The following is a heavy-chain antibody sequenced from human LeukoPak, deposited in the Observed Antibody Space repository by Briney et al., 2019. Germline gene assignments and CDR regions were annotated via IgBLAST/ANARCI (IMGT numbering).Heavy chain of an antibody. CDR2: ISERGGST. Sequence: GGSLRLSCVVSGISLSNYAMTWVRQAPGKGLEWVSYISERGGSTTYADCVKGRFTISRDTSLNTLYLQMNNLRAEDTAVYFCAKRGVVIRGILVIDYHQEAYHYDFWGQGVLVTVSS. V-gene: IGHV3-23*01. D-gene: IGHD3-10*01. CDR1: GISLSNYA. J-gene: IGHJ4*02. CDR3: AKRGVVIRGILVIDYHQEAYHYDF.